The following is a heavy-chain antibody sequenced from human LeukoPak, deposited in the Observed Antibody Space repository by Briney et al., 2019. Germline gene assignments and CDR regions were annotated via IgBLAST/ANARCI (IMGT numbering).Heavy chain of an antibody. CDR3: ARDGNNLDY. V-gene: IGHV4-59*01. CDR2: IYYSGST. J-gene: IGHJ4*02. CDR1: GGSIRSYY. D-gene: IGHD1/OR15-1a*01. Sequence: SETLSLTCTVSGGSIRSYYWSWIRQPPGKGLEWIGYIYYSGSTNYNPSLKSRVTISVDTSKNQFSLKLSSVTAADTAVYYCARDGNNLDYWGQGTLVTVSS.